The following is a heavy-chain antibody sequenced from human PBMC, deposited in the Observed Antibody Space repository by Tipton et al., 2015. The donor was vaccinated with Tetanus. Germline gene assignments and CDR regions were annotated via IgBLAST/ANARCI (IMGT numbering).Heavy chain of an antibody. J-gene: IGHJ5*02. Sequence: TLSLTCDVYDGSFSAYYWTWIRQPPGKGLEWIGEINHTGSTNYNPSLRRRVTISIGTSNNQFSLKLNSVTAADTAVYYCALQTDNWFDPWGQGTLVTVSS. V-gene: IGHV4-34*01. CDR3: ALQTDNWFDP. CDR2: INHTGST. CDR1: DGSFSAYY.